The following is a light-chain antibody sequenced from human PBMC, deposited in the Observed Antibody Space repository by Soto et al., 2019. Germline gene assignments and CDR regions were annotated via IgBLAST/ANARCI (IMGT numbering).Light chain of an antibody. CDR1: QSVLYSSNNKSY. CDR3: QQYYSTPLS. Sequence: DIVMTQSPDSLAVSLGERATINCKSSQSVLYSSNNKSYLAWFQQKPGQPPKLLIYWASNRESGVPDRFSGSGCGKDLTLSISSRRAGEGAVYSCQQYYSTPLSSGGGTKVEIK. J-gene: IGKJ4*01. V-gene: IGKV4-1*01. CDR2: WAS.